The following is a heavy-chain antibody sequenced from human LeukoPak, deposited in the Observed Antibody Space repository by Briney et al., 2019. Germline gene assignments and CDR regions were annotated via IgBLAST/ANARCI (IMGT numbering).Heavy chain of an antibody. CDR3: AGVRSTVGWRSFDY. V-gene: IGHV4-59*08. D-gene: IGHD4-23*01. CDR1: GSISSYY. J-gene: IGHJ4*02. CDR2: SYFIGSP. Sequence: SETLSLTCTVDGSISSYYWSWIRPAPGKGLEWIGHSYFIGSPNYNPSLKSRVTISVDTPKNQFSLKLSSVTAADTAVYYCAGVRSTVGWRSFDYWGQGILVTFSS.